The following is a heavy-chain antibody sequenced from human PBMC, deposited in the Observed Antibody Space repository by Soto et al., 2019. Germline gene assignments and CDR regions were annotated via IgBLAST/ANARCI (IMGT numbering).Heavy chain of an antibody. CDR2: IYYSGST. CDR3: ARGYVVVPAAMPSWFDP. J-gene: IGHJ5*02. V-gene: IGHV4-39*07. CDR1: GGSISSSSYY. D-gene: IGHD2-2*01. Sequence: SETLSLTCTVSGGSISSSSYYWGWIRQPPGKGLEWIGSIYYSGSTYYNPSLKSRVTISVDTSKNQFSLKLSSVTAADTAVYYCARGYVVVPAAMPSWFDPWGQGTLVTVSS.